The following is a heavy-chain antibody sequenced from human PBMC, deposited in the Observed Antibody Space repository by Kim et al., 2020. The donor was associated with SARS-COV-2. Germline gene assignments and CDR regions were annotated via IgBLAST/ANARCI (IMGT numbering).Heavy chain of an antibody. Sequence: YKAYAVSVISRITNNSDTSKNQFSLQLLSVTAEDTAVYYCAKGWFKVGFDYWGQGILVTVSS. J-gene: IGHJ4*02. CDR3: AKGWFKVGFDY. D-gene: IGHD1-26*01. CDR2: YK. V-gene: IGHV6-1*01.